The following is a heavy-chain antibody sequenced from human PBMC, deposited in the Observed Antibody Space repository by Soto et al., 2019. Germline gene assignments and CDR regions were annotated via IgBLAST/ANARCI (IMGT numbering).Heavy chain of an antibody. CDR1: GGSISSGGYY. J-gene: IGHJ3*02. V-gene: IGHV4-31*03. Sequence: QVQLQESGPGLVKPSQTLSLTCTASGGSISSGGYYWSWIRQHPGKGLERIGYIYYSGSTYYNPPLKSSVNIEVDTSKNQFSLKLSSVTAADTAVYYCARTAVRGYCSSTSGSALTACDIWGRGTMVSVSS. CDR2: IYYSGST. D-gene: IGHD2-2*01. CDR3: ARTAVRGYCSSTSGSALTACDI.